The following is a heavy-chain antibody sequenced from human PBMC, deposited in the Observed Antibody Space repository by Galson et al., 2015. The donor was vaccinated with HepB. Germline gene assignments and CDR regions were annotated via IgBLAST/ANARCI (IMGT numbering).Heavy chain of an antibody. Sequence: CAISGDSVSSYNAAWSWIRQSPSRGLEWLGRTYYRSKWYNDYAVSVKSRVSINPDTSKNQFSLQLNSVTPEDTALYYCARDRGSSGWYDSVYFDYWGQGTLVTVSS. CDR2: TYYRSKWYN. V-gene: IGHV6-1*01. CDR1: GDSVSSYNAA. D-gene: IGHD6-19*01. J-gene: IGHJ4*02. CDR3: ARDRGSSGWYDSVYFDY.